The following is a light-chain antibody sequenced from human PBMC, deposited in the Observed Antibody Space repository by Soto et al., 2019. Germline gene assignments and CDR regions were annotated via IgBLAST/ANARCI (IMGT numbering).Light chain of an antibody. CDR2: DTS. V-gene: IGKV3-11*01. Sequence: EIVLTQSPATLSLSPGERATLSCSARQTVGSYLACFRQTSGQAPRLFIYDTSIRATGIPPRFSGSGSGTNFTLTISRLEAEDFTVYCCQRRSDWPPTFGNGTKVDIK. J-gene: IGKJ1*01. CDR3: QRRSDWPPT. CDR1: QTVGSY.